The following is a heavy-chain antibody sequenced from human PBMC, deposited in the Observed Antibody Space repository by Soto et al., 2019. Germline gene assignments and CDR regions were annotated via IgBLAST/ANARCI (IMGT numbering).Heavy chain of an antibody. V-gene: IGHV4-59*01. CDR2: IYYSGST. J-gene: IGHJ4*02. CDR1: GGSISSYY. D-gene: IGHD3-3*01. Sequence: SETLSLTCTVSGGSISSYYWSWIRQPPGKGLEWIGYIYYSGSTNYNPSLKSRVTISIDTSKNQFSLKMSSVTAADTAVYYFARLGWRNAIFGVVTLFDYWGQGTLVTVSS. CDR3: ARLGWRNAIFGVVTLFDY.